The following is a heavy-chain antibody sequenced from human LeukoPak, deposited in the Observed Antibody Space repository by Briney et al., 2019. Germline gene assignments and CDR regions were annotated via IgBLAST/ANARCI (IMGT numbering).Heavy chain of an antibody. J-gene: IGHJ4*02. D-gene: IGHD2-2*01. CDR2: INHSGST. CDR1: GGSCSGYY. V-gene: IGHV4-34*01. CDR3: ARVDTVVVPAAIDY. Sequence: SEPLSLTCAVYGGSCSGYYWGWIRPPPGKGLEWIGEINHSGSTNYNPSLKSRVTISVDTSKNQFSLKLSSVTAADTAVYYCARVDTVVVPAAIDYWGQGTLVTVSS.